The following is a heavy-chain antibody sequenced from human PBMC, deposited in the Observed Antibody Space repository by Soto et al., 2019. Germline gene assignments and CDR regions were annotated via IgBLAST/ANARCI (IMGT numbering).Heavy chain of an antibody. Sequence: GASVKVSCKASGYTFTALYMNWVRQAPGQGLEWMGWVNPNTGVTKYAQKFQGRVTMTRDTSINTAYMELSGLTSDDTAVYYCTTLRLDPWGQGTLVTVFS. CDR3: TTLRLDP. CDR2: VNPNTGVT. J-gene: IGHJ5*02. D-gene: IGHD3-9*01. V-gene: IGHV1-2*02. CDR1: GYTFTALY.